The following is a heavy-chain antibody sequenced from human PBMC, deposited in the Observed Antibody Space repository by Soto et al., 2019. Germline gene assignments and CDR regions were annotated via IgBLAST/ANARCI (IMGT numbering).Heavy chain of an antibody. CDR3: ACYGSGSYYAY. CDR2: IIPILGIA. D-gene: IGHD3-10*01. Sequence: GASVKVSCKASGYTFTSYGISWVRQAPGQGLEWMGRIIPILGIANYAQKFQGRVTITADKSTSTAYMELSSLRSEDTAVYYCACYGSGSYYAYWGQGTLVTVSS. J-gene: IGHJ4*02. CDR1: GYTFTSYG. V-gene: IGHV1-69*04.